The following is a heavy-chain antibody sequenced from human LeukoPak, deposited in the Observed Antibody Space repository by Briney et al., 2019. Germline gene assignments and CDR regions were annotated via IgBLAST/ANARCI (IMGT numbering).Heavy chain of an antibody. V-gene: IGHV3-23*01. CDR3: AKARWERGAYRYSY. D-gene: IGHD2-15*01. Sequence: SGGSLRLSCAASGFTFSSYAMSWVRQTPGKGLEWVSDISSSGDSTYYADSVKGRFTTSRDNSKNTLFLQMNSLRAEDTAVYYCAKARWERGAYRYSYWGQGTLVTVSS. CDR1: GFTFSSYA. J-gene: IGHJ4*02. CDR2: ISSSGDST.